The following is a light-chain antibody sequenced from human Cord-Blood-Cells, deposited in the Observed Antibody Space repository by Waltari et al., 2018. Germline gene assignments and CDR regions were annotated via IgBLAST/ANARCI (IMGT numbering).Light chain of an antibody. CDR2: DAS. J-gene: IGKJ2*01. CDR1: QSISSW. V-gene: IGKV1-5*01. Sequence: DIQMTQSPSTLSASVGDRVTITCRASQSISSWLAWYQQKPGKAPKLLIYDASSLESGVPSRFGGSGSGTEFTLTISSLQPDDFATYYCQQYNSWYTFGQGTKLEIK. CDR3: QQYNSWYT.